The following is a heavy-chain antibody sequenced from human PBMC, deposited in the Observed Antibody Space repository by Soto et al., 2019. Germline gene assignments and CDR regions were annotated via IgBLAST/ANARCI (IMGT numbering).Heavy chain of an antibody. Sequence: GGSLRLSCAASGFTFSSYAMNWVHQAPGKGLEWVSVISGSGDSTYYADSVKGRFIISRDNSKNTLYLQMNSLRAEDTAVYYCAKEALTTVTNGWFDPWGQGPRVTVSS. CDR2: ISGSGDST. D-gene: IGHD4-4*01. V-gene: IGHV3-23*01. CDR1: GFTFSSYA. CDR3: AKEALTTVTNGWFDP. J-gene: IGHJ5*02.